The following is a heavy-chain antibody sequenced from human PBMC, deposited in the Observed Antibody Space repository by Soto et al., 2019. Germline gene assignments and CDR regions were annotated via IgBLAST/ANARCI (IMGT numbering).Heavy chain of an antibody. CDR3: AKVRGTYSSGWEDV. Sequence: GGSLRLSCAASGFTFSSYAMSWVPQAPGKGLEWVSAISGSGGSTYYADSVKGRFTISRDNSKNTLYLQMNSLRADDTAVYYCAKVRGTYSSGWEDVWGQGTTVTVSS. V-gene: IGHV3-23*01. J-gene: IGHJ6*02. CDR2: ISGSGGST. D-gene: IGHD6-19*01. CDR1: GFTFSSYA.